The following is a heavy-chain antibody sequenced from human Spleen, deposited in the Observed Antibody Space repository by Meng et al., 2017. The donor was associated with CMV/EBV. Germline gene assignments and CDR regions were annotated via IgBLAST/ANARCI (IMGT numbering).Heavy chain of an antibody. D-gene: IGHD3-3*01. V-gene: IGHV3-33*01. CDR3: ARDFWSGYWS. CDR2: LWYDGSNQ. J-gene: IGHJ5*02. Sequence: GESLKISCAASGFTFSSYAMYWVRQAPGKVLECVAFLWYDGSNQYYADSVKGRFTIPRDNSKNTLFLQMNSLRVEDTAVYYCARDFWSGYWSWGQGTLVTVSS. CDR1: GFTFSSYA.